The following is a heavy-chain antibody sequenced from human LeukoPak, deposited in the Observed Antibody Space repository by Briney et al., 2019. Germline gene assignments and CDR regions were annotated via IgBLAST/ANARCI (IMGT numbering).Heavy chain of an antibody. D-gene: IGHD4-17*01. V-gene: IGHV3-30*18. J-gene: IGHJ4*02. CDR3: AKDNGDFPIDC. Sequence: GGSLRLSCAASGFTFSSYGMHWVRQAPGKGLEWVAVISYDGSNKYYADSVKGRFTISRDNSKNTLYLQMNSLRAEDTAVYYCAKDNGDFPIDCWGQGTLVTVSS. CDR2: ISYDGSNK. CDR1: GFTFSSYG.